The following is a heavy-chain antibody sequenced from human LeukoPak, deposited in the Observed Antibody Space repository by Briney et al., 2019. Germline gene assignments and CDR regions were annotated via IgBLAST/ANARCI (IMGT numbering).Heavy chain of an antibody. J-gene: IGHJ6*02. CDR1: GFTFSSYA. Sequence: GGSLRLSCAASGFTFSSYAMGWVRQAPGKGLEWVSVIRGSGGTTYYADSVRGRFTISRDHSKNTLYLQMNSLRAEDTAVYYCAKKRISMGGWSSYGMDVWGQGTTVTASS. CDR2: IRGSGGTT. CDR3: AKKRISMGGWSSYGMDV. V-gene: IGHV3-23*01. D-gene: IGHD3-3*02.